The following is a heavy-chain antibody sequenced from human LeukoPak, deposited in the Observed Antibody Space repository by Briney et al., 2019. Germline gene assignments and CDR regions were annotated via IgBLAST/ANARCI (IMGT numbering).Heavy chain of an antibody. CDR3: ARVPPPDYDSSGYCFDY. D-gene: IGHD3-22*01. V-gene: IGHV4-59*01. CDR1: GGSISSYY. CDR2: IYYSGST. Sequence: SETLSLTCTVSGGSISSYYWSWIRQPPGKGLEWIGYIYYSGSTNYNPSLKSRVTISVDTSKNQFSLKLSSVTAADTAVYYCARVPPPDYDSSGYCFDYWGQGTLVTVSS. J-gene: IGHJ4*02.